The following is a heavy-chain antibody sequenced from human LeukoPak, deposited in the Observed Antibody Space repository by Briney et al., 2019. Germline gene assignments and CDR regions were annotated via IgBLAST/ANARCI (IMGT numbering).Heavy chain of an antibody. CDR1: GFTFSSYT. V-gene: IGHV3-66*01. J-gene: IGHJ6*03. CDR2: IYSGGST. Sequence: GRSLRLSCAASGFTFSSYTMHWVRQAPGKGLEWVSVIYSGGSTYYADSVKGRFTISRDNSKNSLYLQMNTLRAEDTAVYYCARDLVWFGEPKGYYNYMDVWGKGTTVTVSS. D-gene: IGHD3-10*01. CDR3: ARDLVWFGEPKGYYNYMDV.